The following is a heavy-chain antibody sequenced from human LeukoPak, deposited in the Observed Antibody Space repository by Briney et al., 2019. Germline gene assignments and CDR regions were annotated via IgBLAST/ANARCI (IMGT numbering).Heavy chain of an antibody. Sequence: SETLSLTCTVSGYSINSGYYWSWIRQPPGKGLEWIGYIYYSGSTNYNPSLKSRVTISVDTSKNQFSLKLSSVTAADTAVYYCARGDDYGDYQRGYYFDYWGQGTLVTVSS. J-gene: IGHJ4*02. CDR1: GYSINSGYY. CDR2: IYYSGST. D-gene: IGHD4-17*01. V-gene: IGHV4-61*01. CDR3: ARGDDYGDYQRGYYFDY.